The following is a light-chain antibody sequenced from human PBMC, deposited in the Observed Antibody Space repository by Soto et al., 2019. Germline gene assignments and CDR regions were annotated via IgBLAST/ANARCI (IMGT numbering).Light chain of an antibody. J-gene: IGKJ4*01. CDR1: QSISSK. CDR2: GAS. V-gene: IGKV3D-15*01. CDR3: QQYYNWLT. Sequence: EIVMTQSPATLSVSPGERATLSCRASQSISSKLAWYQQKPGQAPRLLIYGASTRATGIPARFSGSGSGTEFTLTISSLQSEDFAVYYCQQYYNWLTFGGGTKVESK.